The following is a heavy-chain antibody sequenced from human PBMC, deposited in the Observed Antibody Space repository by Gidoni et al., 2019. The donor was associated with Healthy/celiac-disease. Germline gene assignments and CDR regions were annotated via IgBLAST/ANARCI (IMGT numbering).Heavy chain of an antibody. J-gene: IGHJ3*02. CDR3: ARVATAMVDAFDI. V-gene: IGHV3-21*01. Sequence: EVQLVESGGGLVKPGGSLRLSCAASEFTFSSYSMNWVRQAPGKGLEWVSSISSSSSYIYYADSVKGRFTISRDNAKNSLYLQMNSLRAEDTAVYYCARVATAMVDAFDIWGQGTMVTVSS. CDR2: ISSSSSYI. D-gene: IGHD5-18*01. CDR1: EFTFSSYS.